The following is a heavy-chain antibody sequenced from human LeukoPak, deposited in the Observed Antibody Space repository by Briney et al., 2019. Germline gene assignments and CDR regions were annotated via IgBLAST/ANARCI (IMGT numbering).Heavy chain of an antibody. CDR1: GGSMSSYF. CDR2: IFYSGKT. CDR3: ARALYGDYERYGNWFDP. J-gene: IGHJ5*02. D-gene: IGHD4-17*01. Sequence: SETLSLTCTVSGGSMSSYFWSWIRQPPGTGLECIGYIFYSGKTYYNPSLKSRVTISVDTSKNQFSLKLTSVTAADTAVYYCARALYGDYERYGNWFDPWGQGTLVTVSS. V-gene: IGHV4-59*01.